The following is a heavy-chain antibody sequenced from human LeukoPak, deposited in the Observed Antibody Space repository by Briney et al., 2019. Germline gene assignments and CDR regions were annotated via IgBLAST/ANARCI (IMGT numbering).Heavy chain of an antibody. J-gene: IGHJ4*02. CDR2: ISGSGDST. CDR3: AKDRRIAAAGTNYFDY. Sequence: QPGGSLRLSCAASGFTFSSYAVSWVRQAPGKGLEWVSTISGSGDSTHYADSVKGRFTISRDNSENTLYLQMNSLRAEDTALYYCAKDRRIAAAGTNYFDYWGQGTLVTVSS. CDR1: GFTFSSYA. V-gene: IGHV3-23*01. D-gene: IGHD6-13*01.